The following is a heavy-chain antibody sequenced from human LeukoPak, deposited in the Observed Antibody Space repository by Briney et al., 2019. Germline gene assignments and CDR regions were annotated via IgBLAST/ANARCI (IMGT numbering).Heavy chain of an antibody. CDR2: IKQDGSEK. CDR3: AKDLSSGYYYGSPSFDY. Sequence: GGSLRLSCAASGFTFSSYWMSWVRQAPGKGLEWVANIKQDGSEKQYVDSVKGRFAISRDNAENSLYLQMNSLKAEDTAVYYCAKDLSSGYYYGSPSFDYWGQGILVTVSS. J-gene: IGHJ4*02. CDR1: GFTFSSYW. V-gene: IGHV3-7*01. D-gene: IGHD3-22*01.